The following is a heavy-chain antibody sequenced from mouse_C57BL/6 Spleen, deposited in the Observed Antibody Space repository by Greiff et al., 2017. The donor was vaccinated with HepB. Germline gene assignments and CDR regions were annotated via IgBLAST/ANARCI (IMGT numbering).Heavy chain of an antibody. V-gene: IGHV1-82*01. CDR1: GYAFSSSW. CDR2: IYPGDGDT. D-gene: IGHD2-1*01. Sequence: QVQLKQSGPELVKPGASVKISCKASGYAFSSSWMNWVKQRPGKGLEWIGRIYPGDGDTNYNGKFKGKATLTADKSSSTAYMQLSSLTSEDSAVYFCARGDYGNYDGAMDYWGQGTSVTVSS. CDR3: ARGDYGNYDGAMDY. J-gene: IGHJ4*01.